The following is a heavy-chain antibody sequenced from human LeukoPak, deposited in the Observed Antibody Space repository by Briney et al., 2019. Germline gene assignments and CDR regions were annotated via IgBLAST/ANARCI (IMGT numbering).Heavy chain of an antibody. CDR3: AKVGYYSSSWGYFDY. CDR2: IKQDGSEK. CDR1: GFTFSNYW. Sequence: PGGSLRLSCEGSGFTFSNYWMSWVRQAPGKGLEWVANIKQDGSEKYYVDSVKGRFTISRDNAKNSLYPQMNSLRAEDTAVYYCAKVGYYSSSWGYFDYWGQGTLVTASS. J-gene: IGHJ4*02. V-gene: IGHV3-7*01. D-gene: IGHD6-13*01.